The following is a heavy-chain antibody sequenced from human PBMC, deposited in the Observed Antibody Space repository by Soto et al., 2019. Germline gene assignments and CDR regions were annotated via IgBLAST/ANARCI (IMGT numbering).Heavy chain of an antibody. Sequence: QLQESGPGLVKPSQTLSLTCTVSGNSIRTSSYSWNWIRQHPGKGLEWIGNIFYSGRTYYNPSLRSRVIISVDTSKNQFSLKLKSVTAADPAVYYCARDPAGSGSYSLDYWGQGTLVTVSS. CDR2: IFYSGRT. V-gene: IGHV4-31*03. J-gene: IGHJ4*02. CDR3: ARDPAGSGSYSLDY. D-gene: IGHD3-10*01. CDR1: GNSIRTSSYS.